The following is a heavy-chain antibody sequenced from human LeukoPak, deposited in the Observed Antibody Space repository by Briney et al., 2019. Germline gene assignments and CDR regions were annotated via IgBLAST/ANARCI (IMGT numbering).Heavy chain of an antibody. CDR3: ARESRTIDY. CDR2: IYYSGST. J-gene: IGHJ4*02. V-gene: IGHV4-31*03. CDR1: GGSISSGGYH. Sequence: SETLSLTCTVSGGSISSGGYHWGWIRQHPGKGLEWIGYIYYSGSTYYNPSLKSRVTISVDTSKNQFSLKLSSVTAADTAVYYCARESRTIDYWGQGTLVTVSS. D-gene: IGHD3/OR15-3a*01.